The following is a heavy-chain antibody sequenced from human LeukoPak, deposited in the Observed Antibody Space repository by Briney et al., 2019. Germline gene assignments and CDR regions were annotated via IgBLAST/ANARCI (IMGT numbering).Heavy chain of an antibody. CDR3: ARDVISTIFGVVSNWFDP. J-gene: IGHJ5*02. V-gene: IGHV1-2*02. D-gene: IGHD3-3*01. CDR2: INPNSGGT. CDR1: GYTFTGYY. Sequence: GASVKVSCKASGYTFTGYYMHWVRQAPGQGLEWMGWINPNSGGTNYAQKFQGRVTMTRDTSISTAYMELSRLRSDDTAVYYCARDVISTIFGVVSNWFDPWGQGTLVTVSS.